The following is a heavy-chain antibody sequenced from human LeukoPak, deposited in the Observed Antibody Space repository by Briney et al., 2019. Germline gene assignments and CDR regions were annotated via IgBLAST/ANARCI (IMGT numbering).Heavy chain of an antibody. V-gene: IGHV3-23*01. J-gene: IGHJ4*02. CDR1: GFTFSSYA. D-gene: IGHD3-22*01. Sequence: GGSLRLSCAASGFTFSSYAMSWVRQAPGKGLEWVSAISGSGGSTYYADSVKGRFTISRDDSKNTLYLQMNSLRAEDAAVYYCAKDSMDYYDSSGWDYWGQGTLVTVSS. CDR2: ISGSGGST. CDR3: AKDSMDYYDSSGWDY.